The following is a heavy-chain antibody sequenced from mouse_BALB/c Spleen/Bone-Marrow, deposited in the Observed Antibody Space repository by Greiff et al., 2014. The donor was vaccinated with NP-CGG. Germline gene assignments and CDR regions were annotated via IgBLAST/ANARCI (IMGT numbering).Heavy chain of an antibody. CDR3: ARRQLGPAWFAY. D-gene: IGHD3-1*01. V-gene: IGHV1-22*01. CDR1: GYTFTEYT. CDR2: INPNNGAT. J-gene: IGHJ3*01. Sequence: DVKLVESGPELVKPGASVKISCKTSGYTFTEYTMHWVKQSHGKSLEWIGGINPNNGATSYNQKFKGKATLTVDKSSSTAYMELRSLTSEDSAVYFCARRQLGPAWFAYWGQGTLVTVSA.